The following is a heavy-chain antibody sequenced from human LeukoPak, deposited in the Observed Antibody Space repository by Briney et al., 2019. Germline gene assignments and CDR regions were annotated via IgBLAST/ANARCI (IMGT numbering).Heavy chain of an antibody. CDR2: IYPGDSDT. J-gene: IGHJ4*02. CDR3: ARRLSLSRDGYNNFDY. Sequence: GESLKISCTGSGYSFTNYWIAWVRQMPGKGLEWMGIIYPGDSDTRYSPSFQGQVTISADKSISTAYLQWSSLKASDTAMYYCARRLSLSRDGYNNFDYWGQGTLVTVSS. D-gene: IGHD5-24*01. CDR1: GYSFTNYW. V-gene: IGHV5-51*01.